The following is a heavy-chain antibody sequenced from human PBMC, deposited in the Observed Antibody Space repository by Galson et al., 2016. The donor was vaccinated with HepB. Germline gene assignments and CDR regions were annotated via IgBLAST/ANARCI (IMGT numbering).Heavy chain of an antibody. CDR3: AKKASKRGYNYIDH. Sequence: SLRLSCAASGITFTNYAMTWVRQAPGKGPEWVSTISGSGGDTYLADSVKGRFTISRDNSNNTLSLQMNNLRAEDTAVYYCAKKASKRGYNYIDHWGQGTLVTVSS. D-gene: IGHD5-18*01. CDR2: ISGSGGDT. J-gene: IGHJ4*02. CDR1: GITFTNYA. V-gene: IGHV3-23*01.